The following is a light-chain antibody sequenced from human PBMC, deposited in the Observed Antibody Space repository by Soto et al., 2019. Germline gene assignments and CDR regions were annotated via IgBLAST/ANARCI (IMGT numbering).Light chain of an antibody. CDR2: QDS. Sequence: SYELTQPPSVSVSPGQTASITCSGDKLGDEYACWYQQKPGQSPVLVLYQDSRRPSGIPERFSGSNSGNTATLTISGTQAMDEADYYCQAWDSSSVVFGGGTQLPS. CDR1: KLGDEY. V-gene: IGLV3-1*01. CDR3: QAWDSSSVV. J-gene: IGLJ2*01.